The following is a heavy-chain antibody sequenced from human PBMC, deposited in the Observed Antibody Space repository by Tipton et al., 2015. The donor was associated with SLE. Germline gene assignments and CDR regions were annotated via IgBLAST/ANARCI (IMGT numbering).Heavy chain of an antibody. CDR3: ARAPAMVRDDAFDI. D-gene: IGHD3-10*01. Sequence: TLSLTCAVYGGSFSGYYWSWIRQPPGKGLEWIGEINHSGSTNYNPSLKSRVTISVDTSKNQFSLKLTSVTAADTAVYYCARAPAMVRDDAFDIWGQGTMVTVSS. J-gene: IGHJ3*02. CDR1: GGSFSGYY. V-gene: IGHV4-34*01. CDR2: INHSGST.